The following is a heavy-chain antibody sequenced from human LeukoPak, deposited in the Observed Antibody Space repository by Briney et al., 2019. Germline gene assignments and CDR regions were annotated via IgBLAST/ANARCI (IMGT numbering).Heavy chain of an antibody. CDR3: ARMRGPTTGALDI. Sequence: PGGSLRLSCAASGFTFITYTMIWVRQAPGKGLEWVSSISSSSSTKYYADSVKGRFTISRDNANNSLYLQVASLRDKDTAIYYCARMRGPTTGALDIWGPGTMVAVSS. CDR1: GFTFITYT. J-gene: IGHJ3*02. D-gene: IGHD1-26*01. V-gene: IGHV3-48*02. CDR2: ISSSSSTK.